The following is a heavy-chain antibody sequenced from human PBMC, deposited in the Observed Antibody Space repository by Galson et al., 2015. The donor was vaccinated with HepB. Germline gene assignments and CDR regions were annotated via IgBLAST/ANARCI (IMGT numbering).Heavy chain of an antibody. CDR3: AKNYVEYSRYYFDY. CDR1: GFTFSNYP. V-gene: IGHV3-30*04. Sequence: SLRLSCAPSGFTFSNYPMHWVRQAPGKGLEWVAVISYDGINKYYADSVKGRFTISRDNSKTTLYLQMNSLRAEDTAVYYCAKNYVEYSRYYFDYWDQGTLVTVSS. J-gene: IGHJ4*02. D-gene: IGHD2/OR15-2a*01. CDR2: ISYDGINK.